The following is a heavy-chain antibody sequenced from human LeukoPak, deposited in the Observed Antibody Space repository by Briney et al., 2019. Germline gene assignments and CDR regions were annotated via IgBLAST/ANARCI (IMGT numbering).Heavy chain of an antibody. D-gene: IGHD2-21*02. CDR3: AKDLLAYCGGDCSNFDY. J-gene: IGHJ4*02. V-gene: IGHV1-18*01. Sequence: ASVKVSCKASGYTFTSYGISWVRQAPGQGLEWMGWISAYNGNTNYAQKFQGRVTITADESTSTAYMELSSLRSEDTAVYYCAKDLLAYCGGDCSNFDYWGQGTLVTVSS. CDR2: ISAYNGNT. CDR1: GYTFTSYG.